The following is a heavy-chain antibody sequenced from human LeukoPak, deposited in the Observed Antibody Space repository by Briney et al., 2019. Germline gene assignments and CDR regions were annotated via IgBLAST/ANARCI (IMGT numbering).Heavy chain of an antibody. CDR1: GFTFSSYW. CDR3: ARAGDIVVVPAANTLGY. V-gene: IGHV3-7*03. Sequence: PGGSLRLSCAASGFTFSSYWMSWVRQAPGKGLEGVANIRQDGSEKYYVDSVKGRFTISRDSAKNSLYLQMNSLRAEDTAVYYCARAGDIVVVPAANTLGYWGQGTLVTVSS. D-gene: IGHD2-2*01. CDR2: IRQDGSEK. J-gene: IGHJ4*02.